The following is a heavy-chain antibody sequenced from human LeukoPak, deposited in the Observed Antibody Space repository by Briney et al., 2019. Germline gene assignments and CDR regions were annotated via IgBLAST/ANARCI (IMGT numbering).Heavy chain of an antibody. CDR2: ISDSGGST. Sequence: PGGSLRLSCAASGFTFSSYAMSWIRQAPGKGLEWVSAISDSGGSTYYADSVKGRFTISRDNSKNTLYLHVNSLRAEDTAVYCCAKHFGSGTYYNFLDYWGQGTLVTVSS. CDR3: AKHFGSGTYYNFLDY. CDR1: GFTFSSYA. D-gene: IGHD3-10*01. J-gene: IGHJ4*02. V-gene: IGHV3-23*01.